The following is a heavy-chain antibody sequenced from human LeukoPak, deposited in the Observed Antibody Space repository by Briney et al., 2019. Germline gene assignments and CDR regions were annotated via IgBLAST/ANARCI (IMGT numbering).Heavy chain of an antibody. J-gene: IGHJ4*02. D-gene: IGHD5-24*01. CDR3: AKESTTTGYIDY. V-gene: IGHV3-23*01. CDR2: ISSAGGSK. Sequence: GGSLRLSCAASGFTFSNYAMSWVRQAPGKGLEWVSPISSAGGSKYCTDSVKGRFTISRDNSKNMLYLQMNSLRAEDTAVYYCAKESTTTGYIDYWAQGTLVTVSS. CDR1: GFTFSNYA.